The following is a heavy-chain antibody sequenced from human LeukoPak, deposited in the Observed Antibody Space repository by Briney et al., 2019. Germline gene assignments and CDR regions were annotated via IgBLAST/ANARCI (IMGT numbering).Heavy chain of an antibody. CDR2: IWYDGSSK. V-gene: IGHV3-33*06. Sequence: PGRSLRLSCAASGFTFSSYGMHWVRQAPGKGLEWVAVIWYDGSSKYYADSVKGRFTISRDNSKNTLYLQMNSLRAEDTAVYYCAKAEYGSGTLDAFDIWGQGTMVTVSS. CDR1: GFTFSSYG. D-gene: IGHD3-10*01. J-gene: IGHJ3*02. CDR3: AKAEYGSGTLDAFDI.